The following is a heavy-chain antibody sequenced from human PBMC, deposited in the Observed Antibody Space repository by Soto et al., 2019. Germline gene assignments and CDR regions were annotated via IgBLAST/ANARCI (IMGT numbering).Heavy chain of an antibody. CDR3: ARDYRITIFGVVTNDWFDP. J-gene: IGHJ5*02. CDR1: GGTFSSYA. D-gene: IGHD3-3*01. Sequence: QVQLVQSGAEVKKPGSSVKVSCKASGGTFSSYAISWVRQAPGQGLEWMGGIIPIFGTANYAQKFQGRVTITADESTRTAYMELSSLRSEDTAVYYCARDYRITIFGVVTNDWFDPWGQGTLVTVSS. CDR2: IIPIFGTA. V-gene: IGHV1-69*01.